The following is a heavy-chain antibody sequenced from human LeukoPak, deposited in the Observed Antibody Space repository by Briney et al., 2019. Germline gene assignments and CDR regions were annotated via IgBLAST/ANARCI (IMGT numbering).Heavy chain of an antibody. J-gene: IGHJ6*03. Sequence: PGGSLRLSCAASGFTFSSYEMNWVRQAPGKGLEWVSYISSSSSTIYYADSVKGRFTISRDNAKNSLYLQMNSLRAEDTAVYYCARERGTHGGSGTLGEEEPYYYYYYYMDVWGKGTTVTVSS. CDR3: ARERGTHGGSGTLGEEEPYYYYYYYMDV. V-gene: IGHV3-48*01. CDR1: GFTFSSYE. CDR2: ISSSSSTI. D-gene: IGHD3-10*01.